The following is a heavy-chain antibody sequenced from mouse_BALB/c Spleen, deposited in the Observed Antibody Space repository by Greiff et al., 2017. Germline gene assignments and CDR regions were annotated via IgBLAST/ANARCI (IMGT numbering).Heavy chain of an antibody. CDR1: GFTFNTNA. J-gene: IGHJ1*01. Sequence: GGGLVQPKGSLKLSCAASGFTFNTNAMNWVRQAPGKGLEWVARIRSKSNNYATYYADSVKDRFTISRDDSQSMLYLQMNNLKTEDTAMYYCVSTTVVAHFDVWGAGTTVTVSS. CDR3: VSTTVVAHFDV. CDR2: IRSKSNNYAT. V-gene: IGHV10S3*01. D-gene: IGHD1-1*01.